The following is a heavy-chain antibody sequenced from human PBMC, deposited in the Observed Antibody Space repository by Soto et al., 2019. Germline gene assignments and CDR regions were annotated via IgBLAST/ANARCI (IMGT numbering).Heavy chain of an antibody. Sequence: QLQLVQSGTEVRKPGASVKVTCKASGYTFNDYGVSWVRQAPGQGLEWLGWINSRNQSTEVEQRFKDRGIMTTDSSTTTAYMELRGLKSDDTATYYCARDRGITRCHYFYFATDAWGQGTIVIVSS. CDR3: ARDRGITRCHYFYFATDA. D-gene: IGHD3-16*01. J-gene: IGHJ6*02. V-gene: IGHV1-18*01. CDR1: GYTFNDYG. CDR2: INSRNQST.